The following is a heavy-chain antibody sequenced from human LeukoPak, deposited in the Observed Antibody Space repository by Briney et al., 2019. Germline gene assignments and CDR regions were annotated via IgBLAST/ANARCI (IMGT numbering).Heavy chain of an antibody. V-gene: IGHV1-2*02. Sequence: ASVRDSCKASGYRFTGYYIHWVRQAPGQGLEWMGWINPNSGGTNYAQKFQGRVTMTRDTTISTAYMELSRLRSDDTAVYYCAKNYYGSGSNYNTCFDYWGQGTLVTVSS. D-gene: IGHD3-10*01. J-gene: IGHJ4*02. CDR3: AKNYYGSGSNYNTCFDY. CDR1: GYRFTGYY. CDR2: INPNSGGT.